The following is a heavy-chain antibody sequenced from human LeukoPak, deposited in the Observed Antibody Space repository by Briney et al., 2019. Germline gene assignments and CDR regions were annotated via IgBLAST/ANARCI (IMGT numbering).Heavy chain of an antibody. J-gene: IGHJ4*02. CDR2: IYYSGST. V-gene: IGHV4-59*01. Sequence: PSETLSLTCTVSGGSLSNYYWNWIRQPPGKGLEWIAYIYYSGSTNYNPSLKSRVIISLDTSKNQFSLKLSSVTTADTAVYYCARMPDILTGLDSWGQGTLVTVSS. CDR3: ARMPDILTGLDS. CDR1: GGSLSNYY. D-gene: IGHD3-9*01.